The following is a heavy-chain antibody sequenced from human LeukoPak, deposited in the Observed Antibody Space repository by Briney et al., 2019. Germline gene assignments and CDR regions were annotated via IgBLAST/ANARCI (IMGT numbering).Heavy chain of an antibody. J-gene: IGHJ3*02. Sequence: SETLSLTCAVYGGSFSGYYWSWIRQPPGKGLEWIGEINHSGSTNYHPSLKSRVTISVDASKNQFSLKLRSVTAADTAVYYCATGSKIVPTSRPHYYYDRTRVGVSAFDIWGQGTMVTVSS. CDR2: INHSGST. V-gene: IGHV4-34*01. CDR1: GGSFSGYY. D-gene: IGHD5-12*01. CDR3: ATGSKIVPTSRPHYYYDRTRVGVSAFDI.